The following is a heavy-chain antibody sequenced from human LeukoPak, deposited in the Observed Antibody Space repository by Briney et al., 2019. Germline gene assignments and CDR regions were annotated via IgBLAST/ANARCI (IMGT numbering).Heavy chain of an antibody. CDR2: IYYSGST. J-gene: IGHJ2*01. CDR3: ARDHSSGWFGYFDL. D-gene: IGHD6-19*01. V-gene: IGHV4-39*07. CDR1: GGSISSSSYY. Sequence: SETLSLTCTVSGGSISSSSYYWGWIRQPPGKGLEWIGSIYYSGSTYYNPSLKSRVTISVDTSKNQFSLKLSSVTAADTAVYYCARDHSSGWFGYFDLWGRGTLVTVSS.